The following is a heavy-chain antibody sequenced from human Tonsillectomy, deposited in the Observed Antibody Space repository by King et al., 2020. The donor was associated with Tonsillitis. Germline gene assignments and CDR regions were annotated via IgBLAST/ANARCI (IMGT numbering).Heavy chain of an antibody. CDR3: ARDSYGGGSALFPLDS. Sequence: QLVQSGAEVKKPGSSVKVSCKASGGTFSIYAFSWVRQAPGQGLEWMGGIIPMFGTTNYTLKFQGRLTITADDSTSTVYMELTSLRSDDTAVYYCARDSYGGGSALFPLDSWGPGTLVIVSS. D-gene: IGHD4/OR15-4a*01. V-gene: IGHV1-69*01. J-gene: IGHJ4*02. CDR2: IIPMFGTT. CDR1: GGTFSIYA.